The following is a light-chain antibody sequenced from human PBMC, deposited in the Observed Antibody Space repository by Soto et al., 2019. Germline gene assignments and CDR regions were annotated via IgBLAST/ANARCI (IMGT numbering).Light chain of an antibody. CDR2: GAS. CDR1: QSLLRSDGKSS. Sequence: DIVMTQPPLSLSVSPGQPASISCKSSQSLLRSDGKSSLYWYLQKPGQSPQLLIYGASTRLSGVPDRFSGSGSGTDVTLKISRVEAEDVGVYYCMQRIQLPETVGQGNKLEIK. V-gene: IGKV2D-29*02. J-gene: IGKJ2*01. CDR3: MQRIQLPET.